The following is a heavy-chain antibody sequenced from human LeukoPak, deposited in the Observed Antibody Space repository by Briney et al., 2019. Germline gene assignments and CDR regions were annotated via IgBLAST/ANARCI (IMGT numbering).Heavy chain of an antibody. CDR3: ARQYRYYFDY. CDR1: GGSFSGYY. CDR2: INHSGST. J-gene: IGHJ4*02. Sequence: SETLSLTCAVYGGSFSGYYWSWIRQPPGKGLEWIGEINHSGSTNYNPSLKSRVTISVDTSKNQFSLKLSSVTAADTAVYYCARQYRYYFDYWGQGTLVTVSS. D-gene: IGHD2-2*01. V-gene: IGHV4-34*01.